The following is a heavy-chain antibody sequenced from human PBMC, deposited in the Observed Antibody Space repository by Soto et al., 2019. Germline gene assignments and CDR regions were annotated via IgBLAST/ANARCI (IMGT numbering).Heavy chain of an antibody. J-gene: IGHJ4*02. Sequence: QVQLVQSGAEMKQTGSSVSVSCKASGDSFTNYAFTWVRQAPGHGPEWLGGIILALGSPHYSKRSQGRLTITADESSSTVYMELGSLRLDDTAVYYCGRYCTNTKCRGGYYLDLWGQGTLLTVSS. D-gene: IGHD2-8*01. V-gene: IGHV1-69*01. CDR1: GDSFTNYA. CDR3: GRYCTNTKCRGGYYLDL. CDR2: IILALGSP.